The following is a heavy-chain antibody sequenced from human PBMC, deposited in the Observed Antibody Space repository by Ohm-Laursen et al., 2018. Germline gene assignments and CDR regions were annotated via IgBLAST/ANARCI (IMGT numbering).Heavy chain of an antibody. J-gene: IGHJ3*02. Sequence: SLRLSCTASGFTFSSYGMHWVRQAPGKGLEWVSAISGSGGSTYYADSVKGRFTISRDNSKNTLYLQMNSLRAEDTAVYYCAKDRGRKMATTDAFDIWGQGTMVTVSS. CDR3: AKDRGRKMATTDAFDI. CDR1: GFTFSSYG. CDR2: ISGSGGST. V-gene: IGHV3-23*01. D-gene: IGHD5-24*01.